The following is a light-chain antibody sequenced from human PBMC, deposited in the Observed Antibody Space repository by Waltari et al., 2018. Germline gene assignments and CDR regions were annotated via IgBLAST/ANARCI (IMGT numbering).Light chain of an antibody. CDR2: DDS. CDR1: NIGSKT. CDR3: QVWDSISDRVL. Sequence: SYVLPQSPSVSVAPGQTAVITCGGNNIGSKTVCWFKQKPGQAPVLVVYDDSDRPSGIPERFSGANSGNTATLTVSRVEAGDEADYYCQVWDSISDRVLFGGGTKLTVL. V-gene: IGLV3-21*02. J-gene: IGLJ2*01.